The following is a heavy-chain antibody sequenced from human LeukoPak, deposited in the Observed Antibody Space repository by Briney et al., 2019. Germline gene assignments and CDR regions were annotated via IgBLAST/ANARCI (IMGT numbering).Heavy chain of an antibody. CDR3: ARDSETRAFDI. CDR1: GFTFRGYW. J-gene: IGHJ3*02. V-gene: IGHV3-21*01. CDR2: ISSSSSYI. Sequence: GGSLRLSCAPSGFTFRGYWMSWVRQAPGKGLEWVSSISSSSSYIYYADSVKGRFTISRDNAKNSLYLQMNSLRAEDTAVYYCARDSETRAFDIWGQGTMVTVSS.